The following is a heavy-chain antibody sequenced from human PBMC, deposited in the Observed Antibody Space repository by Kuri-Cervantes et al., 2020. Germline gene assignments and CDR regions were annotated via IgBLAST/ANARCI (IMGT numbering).Heavy chain of an antibody. CDR3: ARDPDQSGWSFFEN. CDR2: ISGDGRSP. V-gene: IGHV3-74*03. Sequence: GESLKISCAASGFTFSSYWMHWVRQAPGKGLVWVSRISGDGRSPAYADSVKGRFTISRDNAKNMLYLQMNSLRDDDTAVYFCARDPDQSGWSFFENWGRGTLVTVSS. CDR1: GFTFSSYW. J-gene: IGHJ4*02. D-gene: IGHD6-19*01.